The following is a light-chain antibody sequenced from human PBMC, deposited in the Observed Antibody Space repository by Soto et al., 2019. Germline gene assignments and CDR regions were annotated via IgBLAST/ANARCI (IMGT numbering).Light chain of an antibody. CDR1: QSISSW. CDR3: QQYSYSPT. Sequence: DIQMTQSPSTLSASVGDRVTITCRASQSISSWLAWYQQKPGKAPKLLIYGASRLEGGVPSRFSGSGSGTEFTLTISSLQPDDFATYYCQQYSYSPTFGQGTELEIK. CDR2: GAS. V-gene: IGKV1-5*01. J-gene: IGKJ2*01.